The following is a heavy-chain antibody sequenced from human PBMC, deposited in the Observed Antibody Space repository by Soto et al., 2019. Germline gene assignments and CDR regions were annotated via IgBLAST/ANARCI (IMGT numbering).Heavy chain of an antibody. CDR1: GFTFSNAW. CDR3: TTDIPWNNAGLFDY. Sequence: GGSLRLSCAASGFTFSNAWMSWVRQAPGKGLEWVGRIKSKTDGGTTDYAAPVKGRFTISRDDSKNTLYLQMNSLKTEDTAVYYCTTDIPWNNAGLFDYWGQGTLVTSPQ. V-gene: IGHV3-15*01. CDR2: IKSKTDGGTT. D-gene: IGHD1-1*01. J-gene: IGHJ4*02.